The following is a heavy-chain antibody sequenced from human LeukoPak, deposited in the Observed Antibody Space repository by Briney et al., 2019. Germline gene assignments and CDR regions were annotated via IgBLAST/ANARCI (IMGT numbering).Heavy chain of an antibody. V-gene: IGHV4-59*01. CDR3: ARLPGSSSH. CDR2: IYYSGST. D-gene: IGHD6-6*01. J-gene: IGHJ4*02. Sequence: SETLSLTCTVSGGSISSYYWSWIRQPPGKGLEWIGYIYYSGSTNYNPSLKSRVTISVDTSKNQFSLKLSSVTAADTAVYYCARLPGSSSHWGQGTLVTVSS. CDR1: GGSISSYY.